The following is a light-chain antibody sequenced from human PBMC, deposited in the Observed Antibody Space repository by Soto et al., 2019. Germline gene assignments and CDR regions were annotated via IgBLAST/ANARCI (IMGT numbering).Light chain of an antibody. Sequence: TPTPAALSFSLRDRDTVPYLASQGINNYLAWYQQKPGKVPKLLIYAASTLQSGVPSRFSGSGSGADFTLTISSLQPEDVATYYCQKYNSAPLTFGGGTKVDI. CDR2: AAS. V-gene: IGKV1-27*01. J-gene: IGKJ4*01. CDR3: QKYNSAPLT. CDR1: QGINNY.